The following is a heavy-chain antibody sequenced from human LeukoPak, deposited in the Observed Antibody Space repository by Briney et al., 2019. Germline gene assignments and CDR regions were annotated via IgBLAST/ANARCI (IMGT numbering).Heavy chain of an antibody. D-gene: IGHD2-15*01. J-gene: IGHJ6*03. V-gene: IGHV4-39*01. CDR3: ARRVAAKYYYYMDV. CDR1: GGSISSSSYY. CDR2: IYYSGST. Sequence: PSETLSLTCTVSGGSISSSSYYWGWIRQPPGKGLEWIGSIYYSGSTYYNPSLKSRVTISVDTSKNQFSLKLSSVTAADTAVYYCARRVAAKYYYYMDVWGKGTTVTVSS.